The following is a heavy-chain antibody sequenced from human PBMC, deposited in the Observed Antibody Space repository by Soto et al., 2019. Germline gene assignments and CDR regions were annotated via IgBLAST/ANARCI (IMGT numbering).Heavy chain of an antibody. Sequence: GGSLRLSCAASGFTFSSYAMSWVRQAPGKGLEWVSAISGSGGSTYYADSVKGRFTISRDNSKNTLYLQMNSLRAEDTAVYFCAKAQSASPYFFDYWGQGTQVTVSS. CDR3: AKAQSASPYFFDY. V-gene: IGHV3-23*01. CDR2: ISGSGGST. CDR1: GFTFSSYA. J-gene: IGHJ4*02.